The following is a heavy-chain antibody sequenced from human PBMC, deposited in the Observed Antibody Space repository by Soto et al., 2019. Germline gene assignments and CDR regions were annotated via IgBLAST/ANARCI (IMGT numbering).Heavy chain of an antibody. V-gene: IGHV4-59*01. CDR2: IYYSGST. CDR1: GGSISSYY. CDR3: ARRYGTTFDY. Sequence: QVQLQESGPGLVKPSETLSLTCTVSGGSISSYYWSWIRQPPGKGLEWIGYIYYSGSTNYNPSLXRXXXLXXDTSKNQFSLQLSSVTAADTAVYYCARRYGTTFDYWGPGTLVTVSS. J-gene: IGHJ4*02. D-gene: IGHD1-26*01.